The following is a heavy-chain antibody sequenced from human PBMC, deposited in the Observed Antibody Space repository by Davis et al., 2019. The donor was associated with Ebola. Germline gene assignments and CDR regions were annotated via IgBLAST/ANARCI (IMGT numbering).Heavy chain of an antibody. D-gene: IGHD4-11*01. Sequence: SETLSLTCTVSGASISSYYWSWIRQPPGKGLEWIGYIYYSGSTNYNPSLKSRVTISVDTSKNQFSLKLSSVTAADTAVYYCARVGMTTVTTFDYWGQGTLVTVSS. CDR1: GASISSYY. V-gene: IGHV4-59*12. CDR2: IYYSGST. CDR3: ARVGMTTVTTFDY. J-gene: IGHJ4*02.